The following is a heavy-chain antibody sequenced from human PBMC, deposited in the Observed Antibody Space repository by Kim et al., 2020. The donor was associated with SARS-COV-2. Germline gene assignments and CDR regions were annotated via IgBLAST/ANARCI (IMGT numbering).Heavy chain of an antibody. V-gene: IGHV5-10-1*01. Sequence: GESLKISCKGSGYSFTSYWISWVRQMPGKGLEWMGRIDPSDSYTNYSPSFQGHVTISADKSISTAYLQWSSLKASDTAMYYCARHRIAVAGTKDFDYWGQGTLVTVSS. J-gene: IGHJ4*02. CDR3: ARHRIAVAGTKDFDY. CDR1: GYSFTSYW. CDR2: IDPSDSYT. D-gene: IGHD6-19*01.